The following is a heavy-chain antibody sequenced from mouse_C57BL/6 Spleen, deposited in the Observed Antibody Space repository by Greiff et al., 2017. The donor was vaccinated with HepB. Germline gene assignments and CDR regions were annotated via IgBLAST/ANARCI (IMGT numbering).Heavy chain of an antibody. J-gene: IGHJ3*01. Sequence: QVQLKESGAELVKPGASVKLSCKASGYTFTSYWMHWVKQRPGQGLEWIGMIHPNSGSTNYNEKFKSKATLTVDKSSSTAYMQLSSLTSEDSAVYYCARGGDDYAAWFAYWGQGTLVTVSA. CDR2: IHPNSGST. V-gene: IGHV1-64*01. CDR3: ARGGDDYAAWFAY. CDR1: GYTFTSYW. D-gene: IGHD2-4*01.